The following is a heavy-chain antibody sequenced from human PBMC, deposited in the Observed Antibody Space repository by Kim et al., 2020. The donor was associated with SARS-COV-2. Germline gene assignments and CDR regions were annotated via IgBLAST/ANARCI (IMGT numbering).Heavy chain of an antibody. V-gene: IGHV4-38-2*02. CDR1: GSSISSGYY. D-gene: IGHD6-13*01. CDR3: ARDGAAGPPEFDY. J-gene: IGHJ4*02. CDR2: IYHSGST. Sequence: SETLSLTCTVSGSSISSGYYWGWIRQPPGKGLEWIGSIYHSGSTYYNPSLKSRVTISVDTSKNQFSLKLSSVTAADTAVYYCARDGAAGPPEFDYWGQGTLVTVSS.